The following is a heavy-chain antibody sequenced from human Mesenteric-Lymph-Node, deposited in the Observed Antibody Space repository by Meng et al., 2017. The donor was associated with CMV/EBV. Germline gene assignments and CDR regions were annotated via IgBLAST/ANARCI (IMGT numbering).Heavy chain of an antibody. CDR1: SFSGYY. CDR3: AREGGYCSSTSCSLGWFDP. D-gene: IGHD2-2*01. J-gene: IGHJ5*02. CDR2: INHSGST. Sequence: SFSGYYWSWIRQAPGKGLEWIGEINHSGSTNYNPSLKSRVTISVDTSKNQFSLKLSSVTAADTAVYYCAREGGYCSSTSCSLGWFDPWGQGTLVTVSS. V-gene: IGHV4-34*01.